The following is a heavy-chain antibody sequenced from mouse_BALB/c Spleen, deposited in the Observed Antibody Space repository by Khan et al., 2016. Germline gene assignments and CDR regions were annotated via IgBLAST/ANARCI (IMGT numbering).Heavy chain of an antibody. CDR2: IHPSDRET. D-gene: IGHD1-1*01. CDR1: GYSFTSNW. CDR3: TKIDYYGVRDYFDC. Sequence: QVQLKQSGAELVRPGVSVKLSCKASGYSFTSNWMNWVKQRPGQGLEWIGMIHPSDRETRLNQKFRDKASLTVDKSSSTAYMQLSSPTSEDSAVYYCTKIDYYGVRDYFDCWGQGTTLTVSS. J-gene: IGHJ2*01. V-gene: IGHV1-74*01.